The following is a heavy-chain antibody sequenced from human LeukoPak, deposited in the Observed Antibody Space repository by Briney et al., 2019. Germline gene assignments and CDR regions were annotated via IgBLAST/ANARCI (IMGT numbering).Heavy chain of an antibody. CDR1: GYTFTSYY. Sequence: ASVKVSCKASGYTFTSYYMHWVRQAPGQGLEWMGIINPSGGSTSYAQKFQGRVTMTRDTSTSTVYMELSSLGSEDTAVYYCARTPLRYSSGPDAFDIWGQGTMVTVSS. V-gene: IGHV1-46*01. D-gene: IGHD6-19*01. CDR3: ARTPLRYSSGPDAFDI. J-gene: IGHJ3*02. CDR2: INPSGGST.